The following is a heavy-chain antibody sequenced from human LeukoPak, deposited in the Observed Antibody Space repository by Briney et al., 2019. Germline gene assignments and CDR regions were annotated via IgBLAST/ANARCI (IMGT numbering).Heavy chain of an antibody. D-gene: IGHD3/OR15-3a*01. CDR1: GYSFTSYW. CDR2: IYPGDSDT. J-gene: IGHJ4*02. Sequence: GESLKISCKGSGYSFTSYWIGWVRQMPGKGLEWMGIIYPGDSDTRYSPSFQGQVTISADKSISTAYLQWSSLKASDTAMYYCARHLSFWTLDSYFDYWGQGTLVTVSS. CDR3: ARHLSFWTLDSYFDY. V-gene: IGHV5-51*01.